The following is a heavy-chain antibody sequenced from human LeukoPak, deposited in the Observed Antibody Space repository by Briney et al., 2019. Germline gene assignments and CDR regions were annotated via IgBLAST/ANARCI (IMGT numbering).Heavy chain of an antibody. V-gene: IGHV3-21*01. CDR3: AREYYYDSSGYYLGGGDY. D-gene: IGHD3-22*01. Sequence: GGSLRLSCAASGFTFSSYSMNWVRQAPGKGLEWASSISSSSSYIYYADSVKGRFTISRDNAKNSLYLQMNSLRAEDTAVYYCAREYYYDSSGYYLGGGDYWGQGTLVTVSS. J-gene: IGHJ4*02. CDR1: GFTFSSYS. CDR2: ISSSSSYI.